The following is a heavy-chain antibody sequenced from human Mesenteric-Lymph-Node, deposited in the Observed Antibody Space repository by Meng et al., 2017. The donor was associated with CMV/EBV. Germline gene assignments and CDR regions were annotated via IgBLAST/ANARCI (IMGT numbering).Heavy chain of an antibody. CDR1: GFTFSSYE. CDR3: ARDDVATAMVYYYGMDV. D-gene: IGHD5-18*01. CDR2: ISSSGSTI. Sequence: GESLKISCAASGFTFSSYEMNWVRQAPGKGLEWVSYISSSGSTIYYADSVKGRFTISRDNAKNSLYLQMNSLRAEDTAVYYCARDDVATAMVYYYGMDVWGQGTTVTVSS. J-gene: IGHJ6*02. V-gene: IGHV3-48*03.